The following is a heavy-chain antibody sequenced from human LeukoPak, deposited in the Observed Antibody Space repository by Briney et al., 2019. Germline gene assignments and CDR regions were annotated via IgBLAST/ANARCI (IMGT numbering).Heavy chain of an antibody. J-gene: IGHJ4*02. CDR1: XXXXXXXY. Sequence: SXXXXXXXYXSWVRQAPGKGLXXGSVIYSGGSTYXPDSVKGRFTISRDNXXNTLYLQMNGVRAEDTAVYYCAXXXXXXXYQSDYWGQGTLVTVSS. CDR3: AXXXXXXXYQSDY. V-gene: IGHV3-53*01. D-gene: IGHD2-2*01. CDR2: IYSGGST.